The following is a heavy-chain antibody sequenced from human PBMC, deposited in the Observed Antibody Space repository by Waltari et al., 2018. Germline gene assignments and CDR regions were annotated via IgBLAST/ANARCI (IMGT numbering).Heavy chain of an antibody. CDR2: FSSSGSTI. CDR1: GFTFSSYE. D-gene: IGHD3-22*01. J-gene: IGHJ6*02. Sequence: EVQLVESGGGLVQPGGSLRLSCAASGFTFSSYEMNWVRQAPGKGLEWVSYFSSSGSTIYYADSVKGRFTISRDNAKNSLYLQMNSLRAEDTAVYYCARAWDYYDSSGYYGYYGMDVWGQGTTVTVSS. V-gene: IGHV3-48*03. CDR3: ARAWDYYDSSGYYGYYGMDV.